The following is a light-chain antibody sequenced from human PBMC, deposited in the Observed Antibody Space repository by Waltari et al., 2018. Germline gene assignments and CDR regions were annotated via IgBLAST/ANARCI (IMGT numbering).Light chain of an antibody. CDR2: RDS. J-gene: IGLJ1*01. CDR1: NNGSKN. V-gene: IGLV3-9*01. Sequence: YELTQPLSVSVALGQTARITCGGNNNGSKNGHWYQQKPGQAPVLVIDRDSNRPSGIPELFSGFNSGHAATLTISRAQAGDEADYYCQVWDSRTGVFGTGTKVTVL. CDR3: QVWDSRTGV.